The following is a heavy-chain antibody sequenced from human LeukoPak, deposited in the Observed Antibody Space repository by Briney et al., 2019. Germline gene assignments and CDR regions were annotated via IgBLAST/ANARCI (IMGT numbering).Heavy chain of an antibody. D-gene: IGHD2-2*01. CDR2: INAGNGNT. Sequence: ASVKVSCKASGYTFTSYATHWVRQAPGQRLEWMGWINAGNGNTKYSQKFQGRVTITRDTSASTAYMELSSLRSEDTAVYYCARQYCSSTSCHLPLNYYYYGMDVWGQGTTVTVSS. V-gene: IGHV1-3*01. CDR1: GYTFTSYA. CDR3: ARQYCSSTSCHLPLNYYYYGMDV. J-gene: IGHJ6*02.